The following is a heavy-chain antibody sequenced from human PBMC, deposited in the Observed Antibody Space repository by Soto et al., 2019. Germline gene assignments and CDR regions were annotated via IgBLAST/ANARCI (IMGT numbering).Heavy chain of an antibody. V-gene: IGHV1-69*01. J-gene: IGHJ4*02. CDR1: GGTFSSYA. D-gene: IGHD3-22*01. CDR3: ASPDSSGYSFDY. CDR2: IIPIFGTA. Sequence: QVQLVQSGAEVKKPGSSVKVSCKASGGTFSSYAISWVRQAPGQGLEWMGGIIPIFGTANYAQKFQGRGTITADEPTSTAYMELSSLRSEDTAMYYCASPDSSGYSFDYWGQGTLVTVCS.